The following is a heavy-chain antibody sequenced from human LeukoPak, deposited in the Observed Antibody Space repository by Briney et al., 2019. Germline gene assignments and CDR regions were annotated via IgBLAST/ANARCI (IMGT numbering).Heavy chain of an antibody. CDR3: TTVIMGAPKDDY. CDR1: GFTFSNAW. D-gene: IGHD1-26*01. J-gene: IGHJ4*02. CDR2: FRSKTDGGTI. V-gene: IGHV3-15*05. Sequence: PGGSLRLSCAASGFTFSNAWMSWVRQAPGKGLEWVGRFRSKTDGGTIDYAAPVKGRFTISRDDSRNTLYLQMNSLKTEDTAVYYCTTVIMGAPKDDYWGQGTLVTVPS.